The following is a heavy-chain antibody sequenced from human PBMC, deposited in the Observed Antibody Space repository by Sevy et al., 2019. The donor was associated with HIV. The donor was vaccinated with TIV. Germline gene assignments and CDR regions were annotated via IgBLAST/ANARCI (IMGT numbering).Heavy chain of an antibody. J-gene: IGHJ4*02. V-gene: IGHV4-59*08. CDR1: GGSITSLY. CDR2: IYYNGHI. CDR3: AGENAWGRGYS. Sequence: SETLSLTCTVSGGSITSLYWNWIRQPPGKGLEWIANIYYNGHINYNPSLKSRVTLSIDTSKNQFSLRLSSLTAAGTAMYYCAGENAWGRGYSWGQGTLVTVSS. D-gene: IGHD1-26*01.